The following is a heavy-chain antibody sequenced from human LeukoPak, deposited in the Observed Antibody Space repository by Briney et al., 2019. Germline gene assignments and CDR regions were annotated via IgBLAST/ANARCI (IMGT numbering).Heavy chain of an antibody. CDR3: ARALAAAGTNY. J-gene: IGHJ4*02. CDR2: ISSSSSYI. Sequence: GGSLRLSCAASGFTFRSYSMNWVRQAPGKGLEWVSSISSSSSYIYYADSVKGRFTISRGNAKNSLYLQMNSLRAEDTAVYYCARALAAAGTNYWGQGTLVTVSS. D-gene: IGHD6-13*01. V-gene: IGHV3-21*01. CDR1: GFTFRSYS.